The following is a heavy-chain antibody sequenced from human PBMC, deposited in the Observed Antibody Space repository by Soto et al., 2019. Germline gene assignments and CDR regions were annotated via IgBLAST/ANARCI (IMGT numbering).Heavy chain of an antibody. J-gene: IGHJ6*02. CDR2: IYYSGST. D-gene: IGHD3-3*01. Sequence: QVQLQESGPGLVKPSETLSLTCTVSGGSVSSGSYYWSWIRQPPGKGLEWIGYIYYSGSTNYNPSLQRRVTISVDTSKNQFSLKLSSVTAADTAVYYCARLEDYYYYYGMDVWGQGTTDTVSS. CDR3: ARLEDYYYYYGMDV. CDR1: GGSVSSGSYY. V-gene: IGHV4-61*01.